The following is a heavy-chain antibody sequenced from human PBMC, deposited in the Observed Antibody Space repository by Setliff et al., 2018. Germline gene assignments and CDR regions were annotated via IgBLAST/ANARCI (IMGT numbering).Heavy chain of an antibody. J-gene: IGHJ4*02. Sequence: GASVKVSCKASGYTFTSYGISWVRQAPGQGLEWMGWISAYNGNTNYAQKLQGRVTMTTDTSTSTAYMELRSLRSDDTAVYYCARGPPDFVVVPAAAKFDYWGQGTLVTVSS. CDR2: ISAYNGNT. D-gene: IGHD2-2*01. CDR1: GYTFTSYG. V-gene: IGHV1-18*01. CDR3: ARGPPDFVVVPAAAKFDY.